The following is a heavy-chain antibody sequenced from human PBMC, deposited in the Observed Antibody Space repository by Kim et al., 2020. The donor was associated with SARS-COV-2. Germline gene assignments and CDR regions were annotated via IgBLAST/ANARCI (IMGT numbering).Heavy chain of an antibody. CDR2: ISSNGGST. V-gene: IGHV3-64D*06. J-gene: IGHJ5*02. D-gene: IGHD3-10*01. CDR1: GFTFSSYA. CDR3: VKGMVRPPGPNNWFDP. Sequence: GGSLRLSCSASGFTFSSYAMHWVRQAPGKGLEYVSAISSNGGSTYYADSVKGRFTISRDNSKNTLYLQMSSLRAEDTAVYYCVKGMVRPPGPNNWFDPWGQGTLVTVSS.